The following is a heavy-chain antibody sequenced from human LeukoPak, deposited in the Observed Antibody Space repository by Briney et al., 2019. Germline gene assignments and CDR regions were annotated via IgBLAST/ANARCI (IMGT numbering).Heavy chain of an antibody. Sequence: GGSLRLSCAASGFTVSSNFMNWVRQAPGKGLEWVSVVNSGGTSYYADSVKGRFTISRDNSKNTLHLQMNNLRAEDTAVYYCAKGGLGVAGLDYFDYWGQGTLVTVSS. CDR3: AKGGLGVAGLDYFDY. V-gene: IGHV3-53*01. CDR1: GFTVSSNF. CDR2: VNSGGTS. D-gene: IGHD6-19*01. J-gene: IGHJ4*02.